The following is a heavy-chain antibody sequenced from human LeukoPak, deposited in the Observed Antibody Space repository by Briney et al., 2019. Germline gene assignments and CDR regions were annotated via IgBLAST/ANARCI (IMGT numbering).Heavy chain of an antibody. Sequence: PSETLSLTCTVSGGSISSSSYYWGWIRQPPGKGLEWIRSIYYSGSTYYSPSLKSRVTISVDTSKNQFSLKLSSVTAADTAVYYCAIQKQWLVTWGQGTLVTVSS. D-gene: IGHD6-19*01. J-gene: IGHJ5*02. V-gene: IGHV4-39*01. CDR1: GGSISSSSYY. CDR3: AIQKQWLVT. CDR2: IYYSGST.